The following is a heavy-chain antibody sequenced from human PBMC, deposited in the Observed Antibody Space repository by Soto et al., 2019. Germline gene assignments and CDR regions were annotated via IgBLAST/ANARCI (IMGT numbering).Heavy chain of an antibody. CDR2: ISYDDTNK. Sequence: QVQLVESGGGVVQPGRSLRLSCEVSGFTFSSYAMHWVRQAPGKGLEWVAIISYDDTNKYYADSVKGRFTISRDNSKNTLYLQMNSLSAEDTAVYYCAIRRKGGEYYFDYWGQGTLVTVSS. V-gene: IGHV3-30-3*01. D-gene: IGHD3-16*01. CDR1: GFTFSSYA. CDR3: AIRRKGGEYYFDY. J-gene: IGHJ4*02.